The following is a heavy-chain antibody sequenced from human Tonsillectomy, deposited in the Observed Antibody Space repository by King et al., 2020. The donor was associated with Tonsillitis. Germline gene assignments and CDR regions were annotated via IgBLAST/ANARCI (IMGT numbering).Heavy chain of an antibody. J-gene: IGHJ3*01. V-gene: IGHV3-30*03. CDR1: GFSFSTYD. CDR3: SCIAARFV. CDR2: ISFDGRNQ. Sequence: VQLVESGGGVVQPGRSLRLSCAASGFSFSTYDMHWVRQAPGKGLEWVAVISFDGRNQYYADSVKGRFTISRDNSKKTLFLQMNSLRGEDTAVYYCSCIAARFVWGQGTMVTVSA. D-gene: IGHD6-6*01.